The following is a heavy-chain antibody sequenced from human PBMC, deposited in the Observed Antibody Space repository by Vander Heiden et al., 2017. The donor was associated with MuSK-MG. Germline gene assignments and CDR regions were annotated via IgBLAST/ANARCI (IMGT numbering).Heavy chain of an antibody. CDR3: ALRRRDGYNEDAGWFGP. D-gene: IGHD5-12*01. CDR1: GFSLSTSGVG. J-gene: IGHJ5*02. Sequence: QITLKESGPTLVKPTQTLTLTCTFSGFSLSTSGVGVGWIRQAPGKALEWLALVHWNDGKRYSPSLESRLTISKDTSKNQVVLTMTNMDPVDTGTDYGALRRRDGYNEDAGWFGPWGQGTMVTVSS. V-gene: IGHV2-5*01. CDR2: VHWNDGK.